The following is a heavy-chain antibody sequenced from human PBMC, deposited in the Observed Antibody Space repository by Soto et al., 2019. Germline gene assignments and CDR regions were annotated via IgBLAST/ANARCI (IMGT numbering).Heavy chain of an antibody. D-gene: IGHD3-9*01. V-gene: IGHV3-21*01. J-gene: IGHJ6*03. CDR3: VRDIGHYFRYGYMDV. Sequence: EVQLVESGGGLVKPGESLRLSCAASGFTFYSFSMNWVRQAAGRGPEWVSAIDTTSNYIYYADSVRGRFTISRDNAKDSLYLQLYSLRAEDTAVYYCVRDIGHYFRYGYMDVWGRGTTVTVAS. CDR2: IDTTSNYI. CDR1: GFTFYSFS.